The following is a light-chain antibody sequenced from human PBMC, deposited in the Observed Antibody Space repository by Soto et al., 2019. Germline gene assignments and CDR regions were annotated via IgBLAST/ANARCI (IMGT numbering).Light chain of an antibody. V-gene: IGKV3-15*01. CDR3: QQYNKWPPLT. Sequence: EIVMTQSPATLSVSPGERATLSCRASQSVNSNLAWYQQKPGQAPRLLIYGASTRATGIPARFSGSGSGTEFTLTISSLQSEDFGVYYCQQYNKWPPLTFGGGTKVEIK. CDR2: GAS. J-gene: IGKJ4*01. CDR1: QSVNSN.